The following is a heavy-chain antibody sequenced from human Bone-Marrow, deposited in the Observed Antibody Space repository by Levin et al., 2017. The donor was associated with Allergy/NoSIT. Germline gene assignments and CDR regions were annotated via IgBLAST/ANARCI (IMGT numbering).Heavy chain of an antibody. CDR1: TVAVSRDPLTTSYS. D-gene: IGHD5-12*01. Sequence: GGSLRLSCTVSTVAVSRDPLTTSYSLIWVRQAPGKGLEWVSGISWNSDNIGYADSVRGRFTISRDNAKNSLYLQMSSLRAEDTALYYCAKDRIVAVGYYGLDVWGQGTTVTVSS. J-gene: IGHJ6*02. CDR2: ISWNSDNI. V-gene: IGHV3-9*01. CDR3: AKDRIVAVGYYGLDV.